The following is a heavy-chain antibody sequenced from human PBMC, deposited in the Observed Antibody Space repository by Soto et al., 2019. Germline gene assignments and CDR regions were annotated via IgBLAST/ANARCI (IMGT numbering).Heavy chain of an antibody. Sequence: QLQLQESGPGLVKPSETLSLTCTVSGGSISSSSYYWGWIRQPPGKGLEWIGIIYYSGSTYYNPSLKSRVTRSVDTSKNQFSLKLSSVTAADTAVYYCARHERGGSSGWKLDYWGQGTLVTVSS. CDR3: ARHERGGSSGWKLDY. CDR1: GGSISSSSYY. CDR2: IYYSGST. V-gene: IGHV4-39*01. J-gene: IGHJ4*02. D-gene: IGHD6-19*01.